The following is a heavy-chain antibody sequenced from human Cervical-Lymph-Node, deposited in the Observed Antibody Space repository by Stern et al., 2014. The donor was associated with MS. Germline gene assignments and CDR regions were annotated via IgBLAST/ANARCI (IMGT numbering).Heavy chain of an antibody. CDR3: ARGLTMVRGVSDAFDI. CDR2: ISAYNGNT. Sequence: VQLVESGAEVKKPGASVKVSCKASGYTFTSYGINWVRQAPGQGLEWMGWISAYNGNTNYAHKLQGRVTMTTDTSTSTAYMELRSLRSDDTAVYYCARGLTMVRGVSDAFDIWGQGTMVTVSS. D-gene: IGHD3-10*01. J-gene: IGHJ3*02. CDR1: GYTFTSYG. V-gene: IGHV1-18*01.